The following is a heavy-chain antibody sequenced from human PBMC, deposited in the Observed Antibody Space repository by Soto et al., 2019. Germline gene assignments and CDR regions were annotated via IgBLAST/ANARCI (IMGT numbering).Heavy chain of an antibody. Sequence: SSGTPFLPCTLSGGSLSSSSYYWGWVRQPPGKGLEWIGSIYYSGSTYYNPSLKSRVTISVDTSKNQFSLKLSSVTAADTAVYYCARHPLYSSSPGGPWGQGTLVTVSS. V-gene: IGHV4-39*01. J-gene: IGHJ5*02. D-gene: IGHD6-13*01. CDR1: GGSLSSSSYY. CDR2: IYYSGST. CDR3: ARHPLYSSSPGGP.